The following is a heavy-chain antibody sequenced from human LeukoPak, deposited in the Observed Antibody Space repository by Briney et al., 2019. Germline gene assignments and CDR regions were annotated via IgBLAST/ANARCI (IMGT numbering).Heavy chain of an antibody. CDR3: ARDFSSGNSDFPDLDY. V-gene: IGHV3-21*01. CDR1: GFTFSSYS. Sequence: GGSLRLSCAASGFTFSSYSMNWVRQAPGKGLEWVSSISSSSSYIYYADSVKGRFTISRDNAKNSLYLQMNSLRAEDTAVYYCARDFSSGNSDFPDLDYWGQGTLVTVSS. CDR2: ISSSSSYI. J-gene: IGHJ4*02. D-gene: IGHD4-23*01.